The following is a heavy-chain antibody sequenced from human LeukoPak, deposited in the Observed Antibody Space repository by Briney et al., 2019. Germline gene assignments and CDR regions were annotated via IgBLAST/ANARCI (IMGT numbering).Heavy chain of an antibody. Sequence: ASVKVSCKASGYTFTSYYMNWVRQAPGQGLEWMGIINPSGGSTSYAQKFQGRVTMTRDTSTSTVYMELSSLRSEDTAVYYCARLTGELLRSLHAFDIWGQGTMVTVSS. V-gene: IGHV1-46*01. CDR3: ARLTGELLRSLHAFDI. J-gene: IGHJ3*02. CDR2: INPSGGST. CDR1: GYTFTSYY. D-gene: IGHD1-26*01.